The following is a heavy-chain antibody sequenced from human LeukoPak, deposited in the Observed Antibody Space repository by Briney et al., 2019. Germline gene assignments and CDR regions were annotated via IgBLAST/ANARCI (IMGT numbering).Heavy chain of an antibody. V-gene: IGHV3-30-3*01. CDR1: GFTFNIYA. J-gene: IGHJ4*02. D-gene: IGHD1-1*01. CDR2: ISYDGSNK. CDR3: ATVHDSSLDY. Sequence: GGSLRLSCAASGFTFNIYAMHWVRQAPGKGLEWVAVISYDGSNKYYADSVKGRFTISRDNSKNTLYLQMDSLRAEDTAVYYCATVHDSSLDYWGQGTLVTVSS.